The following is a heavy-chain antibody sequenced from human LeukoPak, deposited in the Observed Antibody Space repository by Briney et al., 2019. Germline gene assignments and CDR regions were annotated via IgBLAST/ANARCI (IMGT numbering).Heavy chain of an antibody. CDR2: SSTHGSDE. D-gene: IGHD3-22*01. V-gene: IGHV3-30*04. Sequence: GGSLRLSCAASGFTFTSLPLRWVRQAPGKGLEWVAVSSTHGSDEYYADSVKGRFTVFSDNSKKTVYPQMDSLRAEDTAVYHCALDYYDSNGYSRGWDYWGQGTLVTVSS. CDR1: GFTFTSLP. J-gene: IGHJ4*02. CDR3: ALDYYDSNGYSRGWDY.